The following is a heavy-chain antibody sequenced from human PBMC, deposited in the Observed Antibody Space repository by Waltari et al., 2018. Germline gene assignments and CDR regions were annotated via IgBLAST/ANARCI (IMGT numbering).Heavy chain of an antibody. Sequence: QVQLVQSGAEMKKPGASVKVSCKASGYTFTAYYMHWVRQAPGQGLEWMGRIHPDSGGTNFAQNFQGRVTMTRDTSISTAYMELSSLRSDDTAVYYCVRVGSNHNFDYWGQGTLVTVSS. V-gene: IGHV1-2*06. CDR1: GYTFTAYY. D-gene: IGHD2-2*01. CDR3: VRVGSNHNFDY. J-gene: IGHJ4*02. CDR2: IHPDSGGT.